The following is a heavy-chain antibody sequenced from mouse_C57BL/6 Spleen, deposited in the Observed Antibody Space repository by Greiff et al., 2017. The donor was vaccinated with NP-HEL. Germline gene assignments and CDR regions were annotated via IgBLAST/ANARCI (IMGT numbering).Heavy chain of an antibody. J-gene: IGHJ1*03. CDR2: IDPNSGGT. D-gene: IGHD1-1*01. CDR3: ARVITTVVEGYFDV. V-gene: IGHV1-72*01. Sequence: QVQLQQPGAELVKPGASVKLSCKASGYTFTSYWMHWVKQRPGRGLEWIGRIDPNSGGTKYNEKFKSKATLTVDKPSSTAYMQLSSLTTEDSAVYYGARVITTVVEGYFDVWGTGTTVTVSS. CDR1: GYTFTSYW.